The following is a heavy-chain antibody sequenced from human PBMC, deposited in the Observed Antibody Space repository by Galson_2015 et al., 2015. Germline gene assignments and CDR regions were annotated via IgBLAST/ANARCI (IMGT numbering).Heavy chain of an antibody. V-gene: IGHV3-23*01. J-gene: IGHJ4*02. Sequence: SLRLSCAASGFTFSSYAMSRVRQAPGKGLEWVSAISGSGGSTYYADSVKGRFTISRDNSKNTLYLQMNSLRAEDTAVYYCAKLYYDILTGRGDYWGQGTLVTVSS. CDR3: AKLYYDILTGRGDY. CDR2: ISGSGGST. CDR1: GFTFSSYA. D-gene: IGHD3-9*01.